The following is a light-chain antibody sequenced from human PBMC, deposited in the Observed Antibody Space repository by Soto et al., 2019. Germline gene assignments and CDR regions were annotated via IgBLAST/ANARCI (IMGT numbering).Light chain of an antibody. CDR2: DAS. Sequence: ETVLTQSPATLSLSPGERATLSCRASQSVRSNLAWYQHKPGQAPRLLIYDASNRATGIPGRFSGSGSGTDFTLTISNLEPEDFAVYYCQQRDNWPRSFGQGAKVEIK. CDR1: QSVRSN. CDR3: QQRDNWPRS. J-gene: IGKJ1*01. V-gene: IGKV3-11*01.